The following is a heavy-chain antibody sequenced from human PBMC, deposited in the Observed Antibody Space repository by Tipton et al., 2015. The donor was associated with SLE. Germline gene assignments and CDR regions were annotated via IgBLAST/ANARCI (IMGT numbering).Heavy chain of an antibody. CDR3: AKGSAAARPYYFDY. CDR1: GFTFGDYP. V-gene: IGHV3-23*01. D-gene: IGHD6-13*01. Sequence: SLRLSCTTSGFTFGDYPMSWVRQAPGKGLEWVSAITDSGDSTYHADSVKGRFTISRDNSKNTLYLQMNSLRPEDTAVYYCAKGSAAARPYYFDYWGQGTLVTVSS. CDR2: ITDSGDST. J-gene: IGHJ4*02.